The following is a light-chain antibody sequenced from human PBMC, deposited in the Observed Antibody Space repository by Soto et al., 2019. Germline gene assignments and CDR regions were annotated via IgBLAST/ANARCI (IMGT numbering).Light chain of an antibody. Sequence: QSARTQPPSASGSPGQSVTIPCTGTSSDVGGYNSVSWYQQHPGKVPKLMIYEVSKRPSGVPDRFSGSKSVNTASLTVSGLQAEDEADYYCSSYAGSNNLVFGGGTKLTVL. CDR3: SSYAGSNNLV. V-gene: IGLV2-8*01. J-gene: IGLJ2*01. CDR1: SSDVGGYNS. CDR2: EVS.